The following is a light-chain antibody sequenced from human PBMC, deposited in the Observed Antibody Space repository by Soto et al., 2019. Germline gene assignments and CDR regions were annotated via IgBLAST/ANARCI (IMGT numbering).Light chain of an antibody. CDR2: DVS. CDR3: TSYTSRNTLI. V-gene: IGLV2-14*01. Sequence: QSALTQPASVSGSPGQSITISCSGSSSDFGHDNFVSWFQQHPGKAPRLLIYDVSNRPSGVSSRFSGSKSGNTASLTISGLQAEDEADYFCTSYTSRNTLIFGGGTKLTVL. CDR1: SSDFGHDNF. J-gene: IGLJ2*01.